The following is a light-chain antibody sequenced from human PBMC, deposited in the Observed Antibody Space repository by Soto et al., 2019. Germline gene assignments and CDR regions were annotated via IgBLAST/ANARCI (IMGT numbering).Light chain of an antibody. CDR3: SSYTTSSAFVL. CDR2: EVV. CDR1: TSDVGGYKY. Sequence: QSALTQPASVSGSPGQSITISCTGTTSDVGGYKYVSWYQQHPGKAPKLVIFEVVNRPAGVSNRFSGSKSGNTASLTISGLQAGDEAYYYCSSYTTSSAFVLFGGGTKLTVL. J-gene: IGLJ2*01. V-gene: IGLV2-14*01.